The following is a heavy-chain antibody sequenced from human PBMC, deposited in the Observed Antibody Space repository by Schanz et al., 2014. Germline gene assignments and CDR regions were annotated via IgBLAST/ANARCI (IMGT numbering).Heavy chain of an antibody. V-gene: IGHV3-15*01. CDR3: TDGSAR. CDR2: VKSKADGGTT. CDR1: GFTFSNAW. J-gene: IGHJ4*02. D-gene: IGHD3-22*01. Sequence: VQLVESGGGLVKPGGSLRLSCGASGFTFSNAWMTWVRQAQGKGLEWVGRVKSKADGGTTDYAAPVKGRFTISRDDSKNTLSLQMNSLKTEDTAVYYCTDGSARWGQGTLVTVSS.